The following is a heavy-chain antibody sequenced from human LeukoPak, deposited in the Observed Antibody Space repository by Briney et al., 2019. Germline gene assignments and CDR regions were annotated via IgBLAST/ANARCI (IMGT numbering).Heavy chain of an antibody. D-gene: IGHD5/OR15-5a*01. V-gene: IGHV3-73*01. J-gene: IGHJ6*03. CDR1: GVTFSGSA. CDR3: SASTVSINYYYSSMDV. CDR2: VGTKAKSYTT. Sequence: GGSLRLSCAASGVTFSGSAMHWVRQPPGKGLEWVGRVGTKAKSYTTAYGATVKGTFTISSADKKNNAHLKMNRLRTADEAVFFCSASTVSINYYYSSMDVWGKGTTVTVSS.